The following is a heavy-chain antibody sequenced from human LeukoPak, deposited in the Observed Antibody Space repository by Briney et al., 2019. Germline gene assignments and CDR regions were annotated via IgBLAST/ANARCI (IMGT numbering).Heavy chain of an antibody. D-gene: IGHD3-3*01. J-gene: IGHJ5*02. Sequence: PSETPSLTCTVSGDSISNSYWSWIRQPPGKGLEWIGCIYYSGSTRYNPSLRSRVTISLDTSKNHFSLKLSSVTAADTAVYYCARLFGVVPNWFDPWGQGTLVTVSS. CDR1: GDSISNSY. CDR3: ARLFGVVPNWFDP. V-gene: IGHV4-59*01. CDR2: IYYSGST.